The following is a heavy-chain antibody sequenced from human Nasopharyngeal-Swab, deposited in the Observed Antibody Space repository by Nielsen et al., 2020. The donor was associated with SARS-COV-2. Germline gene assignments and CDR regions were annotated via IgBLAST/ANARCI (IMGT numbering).Heavy chain of an antibody. V-gene: IGHV3-21*01. CDR3: ARDHLMTVTIPYYYYGMDV. D-gene: IGHD4-11*01. Sequence: GESLKISCAASGFTFSSYSMNWVRQAPGKGLEWVSSISSSSSYIYYADSVKGRFTISGDNAKNSLYLQMNSLRAEDTAVYYCARDHLMTVTIPYYYYGMDVWGQGTTVTVSS. CDR1: GFTFSSYS. J-gene: IGHJ6*02. CDR2: ISSSSSYI.